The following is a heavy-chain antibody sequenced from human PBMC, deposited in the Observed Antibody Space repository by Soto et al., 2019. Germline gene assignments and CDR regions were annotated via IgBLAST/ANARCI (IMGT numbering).Heavy chain of an antibody. CDR2: ISGSGGST. D-gene: IGHD6-19*01. CDR3: AKSASGWYQRPGYFDY. Sequence: GGSLRLSCAASGFTFSSYAMSWVRQAPGKGLEWVSAISGSGGSTYYADSVKGRFTISRDNSKNTLYLQMNSLRAEDTAVYYCAKSASGWYQRPGYFDYWGQGTLVTVSS. V-gene: IGHV3-23*01. CDR1: GFTFSSYA. J-gene: IGHJ4*02.